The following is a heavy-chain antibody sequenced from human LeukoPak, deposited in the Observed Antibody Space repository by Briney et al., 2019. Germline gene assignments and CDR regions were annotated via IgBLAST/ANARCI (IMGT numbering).Heavy chain of an antibody. D-gene: IGHD5-24*01. Sequence: GRSLRLSCAASGFTFSTYTIHWVRQAPGKGLEWVAVISYDGSSDYYADSVKGRFTISRDDSKNTLYLQTNSLRAEDTAVYYCARASRWLQVGFDYWGQGTPVTVSS. CDR2: ISYDGSSD. CDR1: GFTFSTYT. CDR3: ARASRWLQVGFDY. V-gene: IGHV3-30-3*01. J-gene: IGHJ4*02.